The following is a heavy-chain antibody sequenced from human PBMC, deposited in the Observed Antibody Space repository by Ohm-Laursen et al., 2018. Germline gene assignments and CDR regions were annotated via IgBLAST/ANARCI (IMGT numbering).Heavy chain of an antibody. D-gene: IGHD4-23*01. J-gene: IGHJ4*02. CDR3: ARRFTVAYYFDY. Sequence: TLSLTCAVYGGSFSGYYWSWIRQPPGKGLEWIGEINHSGSTNYNPSLKSRVTISVDTSKNQFSLKLSSVTAADTAVYYCARRFTVAYYFDYWGQGALVTVSS. CDR2: INHSGST. V-gene: IGHV4-34*01. CDR1: GGSFSGYY.